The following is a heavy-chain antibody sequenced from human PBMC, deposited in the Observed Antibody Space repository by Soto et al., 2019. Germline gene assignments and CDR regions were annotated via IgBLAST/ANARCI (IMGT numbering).Heavy chain of an antibody. CDR3: ARAFNWNDAYFDY. CDR1: GLTVSNNY. CDR2: IYSGGST. Sequence: EVHLVESGGGLIQPGGSLRLSCAASGLTVSNNYMSWVRQAPGKGLEWVSIIYSGGSTYYADSVTGRFTISRDNSKNTRYLQMDSLRAEDTAVYYCARAFNWNDAYFDYWGQGTLVTVSS. D-gene: IGHD1-1*01. V-gene: IGHV3-53*01. J-gene: IGHJ4*02.